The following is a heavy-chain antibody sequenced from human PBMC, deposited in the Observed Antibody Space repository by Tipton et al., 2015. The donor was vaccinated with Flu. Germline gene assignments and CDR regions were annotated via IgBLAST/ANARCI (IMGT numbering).Heavy chain of an antibody. J-gene: IGHJ4*02. CDR1: GYFISSGYY. Sequence: TLSLTCTVSGYFISSGYYWGWIRQPPGKGLEWIGNIYHSGSTFYNPSLKSRVTISVDTSKNQFSLKLSSVTAADTAVYYCARGDGYNFDYWGQGILVTVSS. CDR2: IYHSGST. V-gene: IGHV4-38-2*02. D-gene: IGHD5-24*01. CDR3: ARGDGYNFDY.